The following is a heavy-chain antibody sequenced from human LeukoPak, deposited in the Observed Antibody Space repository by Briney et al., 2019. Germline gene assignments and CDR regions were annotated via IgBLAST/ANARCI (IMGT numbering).Heavy chain of an antibody. CDR3: ARTTPVGAFDV. V-gene: IGHV4-61*08. CDR1: GGSISSGDYY. J-gene: IGHJ3*01. D-gene: IGHD1-1*01. CDR2: IYYSGST. Sequence: SETLSLTCPVSGGSISSGDYYWSWIRPPPGKGLEWIGYIYYSGSTNYNPSLKSRVTISVDTSKNQFSLKLSSVTAADTAVYYCARTTPVGAFDVWGQGTMVTVSS.